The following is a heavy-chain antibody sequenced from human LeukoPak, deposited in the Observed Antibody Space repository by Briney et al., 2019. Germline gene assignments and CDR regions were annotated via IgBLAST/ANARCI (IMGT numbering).Heavy chain of an antibody. D-gene: IGHD4-17*01. CDR3: AKVRYGDYPNYGMDV. Sequence: GGSLRLSWAASGCTFSSYAMSWVRKAPGKGLEWVSAISGSGGSTYYADSVKGRFTISRDNSKNTLYLQMNSLRAEDTAVYYCAKVRYGDYPNYGMDVWGQGTTVTVSS. CDR1: GCTFSSYA. V-gene: IGHV3-23*01. CDR2: ISGSGGST. J-gene: IGHJ6*02.